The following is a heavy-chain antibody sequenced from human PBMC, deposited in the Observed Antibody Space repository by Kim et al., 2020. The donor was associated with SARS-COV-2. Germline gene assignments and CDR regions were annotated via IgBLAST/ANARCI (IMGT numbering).Heavy chain of an antibody. D-gene: IGHD3-22*01. CDR3: AKDGGEDSSGLGDAFDI. CDR2: ISGSGGST. CDR1: GFTFSSYA. Sequence: GGSLRLSCAASGFTFSSYAMSWVRQAPGKGLEWVSAISGSGGSTYYADSVKGRFTISRDNSKNTLYLQMNSLRAEDTAVYYCAKDGGEDSSGLGDAFDIWGQGTMVTVS. V-gene: IGHV3-23*01. J-gene: IGHJ3*02.